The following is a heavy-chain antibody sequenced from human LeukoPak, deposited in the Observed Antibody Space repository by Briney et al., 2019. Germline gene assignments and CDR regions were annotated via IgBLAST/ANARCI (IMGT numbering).Heavy chain of an antibody. D-gene: IGHD3-3*01. Sequence: GGSLRLSCAASGFTFSSYSMNWVRQAPGKGLEWVSSISSSSSYIYYADSVKGRFTISRDNAKNSLYLQMNSLRAGDTAVYYCARDGATTIFGVVTFDYWGQGTLVTVSS. CDR1: GFTFSSYS. J-gene: IGHJ4*02. V-gene: IGHV3-21*01. CDR2: ISSSSSYI. CDR3: ARDGATTIFGVVTFDY.